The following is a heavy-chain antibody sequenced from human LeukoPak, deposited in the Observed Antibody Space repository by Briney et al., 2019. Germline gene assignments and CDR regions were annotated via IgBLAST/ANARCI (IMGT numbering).Heavy chain of an antibody. D-gene: IGHD6-19*01. J-gene: IGHJ5*02. Sequence: PSETLSLTCTVSGGSISSSSYYWGWIRQPPGKGLEWIGSIYYSGSTYYNPSLKSRVTISVDTSKNQFSLKLSSVTAADTAVYYCARPVAGYNWFDPWGQGTLVTVSS. CDR1: GGSISSSSYY. CDR3: ARPVAGYNWFDP. CDR2: IYYSGST. V-gene: IGHV4-39*01.